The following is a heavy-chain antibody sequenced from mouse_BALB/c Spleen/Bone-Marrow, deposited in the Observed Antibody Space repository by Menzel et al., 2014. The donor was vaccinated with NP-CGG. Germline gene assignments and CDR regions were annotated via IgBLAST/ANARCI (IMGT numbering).Heavy chain of an antibody. V-gene: IGHV14-3*02. CDR2: IDPANGNT. Sequence: VKLQESGAELVKPGASVKLSCTASGFNIKDTYMHWVKQRPEQGLEWIGRIDPANGNTKYDPKFQGKATITADTSSNTAYLQLSSLTSEDTAVYYCARGGAFAYWGQGTLVTVSA. CDR1: GFNIKDTY. CDR3: ARGGAFAY. J-gene: IGHJ3*01.